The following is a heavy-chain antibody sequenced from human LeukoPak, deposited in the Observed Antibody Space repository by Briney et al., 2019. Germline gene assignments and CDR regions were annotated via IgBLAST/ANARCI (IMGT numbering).Heavy chain of an antibody. V-gene: IGHV3-23*01. CDR3: AKDSNGWYQRGSNYFDY. CDR2: ISGSGSST. J-gene: IGHJ4*02. CDR1: RFTFTSYA. D-gene: IGHD6-19*01. Sequence: PGGSLRLSCAASRFTFTSYAMNWVRQAPGKGLGWVSTISGSGSSTYYVDSVKGRFTISRANSKNTLYLQMNSLRAEDTAEYYCAKDSNGWYQRGSNYFDYWGQGTLVTVSS.